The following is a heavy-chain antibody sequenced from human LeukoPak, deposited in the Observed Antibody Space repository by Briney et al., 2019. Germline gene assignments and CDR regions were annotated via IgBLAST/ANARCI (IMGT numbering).Heavy chain of an antibody. D-gene: IGHD6-19*01. V-gene: IGHV1-2*02. CDR1: GYTFTDYY. CDR3: ARDATGYSSGWDDY. Sequence: ASVKVSCKTSGYTFTDYYLHWVRQAPGRGLEWMGWISPNSGATKCAQKFQGRVSMTRDTSITTASMEVNRLRFDDTAVYFCARDATGYSSGWDDYWGQGTLVTVSS. J-gene: IGHJ4*02. CDR2: ISPNSGAT.